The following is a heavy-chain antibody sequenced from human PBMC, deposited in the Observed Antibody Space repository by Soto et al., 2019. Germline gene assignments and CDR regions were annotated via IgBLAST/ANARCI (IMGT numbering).Heavy chain of an antibody. V-gene: IGHV3-74*01. CDR2: INSDGSST. Sequence: LRLSCAASGFTFSSYWMHWVRQAPGKGLVWVSRINSDGSSTSYADSVKGRFTISRDNAKNTLYLQMNSLRAEDTAVYYCARGRHSSSWYIRYYYYGMDVWGQGTTVTVSS. D-gene: IGHD6-13*01. CDR1: GFTFSSYW. CDR3: ARGRHSSSWYIRYYYYGMDV. J-gene: IGHJ6*02.